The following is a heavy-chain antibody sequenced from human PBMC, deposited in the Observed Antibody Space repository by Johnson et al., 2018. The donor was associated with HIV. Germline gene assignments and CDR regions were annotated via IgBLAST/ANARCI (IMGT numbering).Heavy chain of an antibody. V-gene: IGHV3-33*01. D-gene: IGHD4-23*01. CDR1: GFTFSRYG. CDR2: IWYDGTTK. Sequence: VQLVESGGGVVQPGRSLRLSCAASGFTFSRYGMHWVRQAPGKGLEWVAVIWYDGTTKYYVDSVKGRFTISRDNSKNTVNLEMNSLRAEDTAVYYCARGYGGNYDAFDIWGQGTMVTVSS. CDR3: ARGYGGNYDAFDI. J-gene: IGHJ3*02.